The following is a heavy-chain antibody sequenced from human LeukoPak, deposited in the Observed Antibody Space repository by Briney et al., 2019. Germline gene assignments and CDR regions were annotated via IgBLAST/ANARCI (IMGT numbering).Heavy chain of an antibody. CDR2: IYYSGST. D-gene: IGHD3-16*01. CDR1: GGSISSSSSY. Sequence: SETLSLTCTVSGGSISSSSSYWGWFRQPPGKGLEWIGTIYYSGSTYYNPSLKSRVTISGDTSKNQFSLKLSSVTAADTAVYYCARRYGTYYYYYMDVWGKGTTVTVSS. V-gene: IGHV4-39*07. CDR3: ARRYGTYYYYYMDV. J-gene: IGHJ6*03.